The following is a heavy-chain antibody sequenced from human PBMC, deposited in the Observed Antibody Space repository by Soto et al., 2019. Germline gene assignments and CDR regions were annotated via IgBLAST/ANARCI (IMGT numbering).Heavy chain of an antibody. J-gene: IGHJ4*02. V-gene: IGHV3-7*05. Sequence: GGSLRLSCAPSGFTFSSYWMSWVRQAPGKGLEWVANIKQDGSEKHYVDSVKGRFIISRDNAKNLLHLQMNSLRAEDTAVYYCARGVQYYDSAGFRFDYWGQGTLVTVSS. CDR2: IKQDGSEK. CDR3: ARGVQYYDSAGFRFDY. CDR1: GFTFSSYW. D-gene: IGHD3-22*01.